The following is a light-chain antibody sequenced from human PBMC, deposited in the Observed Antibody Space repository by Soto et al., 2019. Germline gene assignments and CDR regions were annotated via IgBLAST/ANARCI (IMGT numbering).Light chain of an antibody. J-gene: IGKJ4*01. CDR2: DAS. V-gene: IGKV3-11*01. CDR1: QSVSSY. CDR3: QQRSNWPLT. Sequence: EILLTQSPATLSLSPGERATLSCRASQSVSSYLAWYQQKPGQAPRLFIYDASNRATGIPARFSGSGSGTDFTLTISRLEPEDFAVYYCQQRSNWPLTFGGGTKVDIK.